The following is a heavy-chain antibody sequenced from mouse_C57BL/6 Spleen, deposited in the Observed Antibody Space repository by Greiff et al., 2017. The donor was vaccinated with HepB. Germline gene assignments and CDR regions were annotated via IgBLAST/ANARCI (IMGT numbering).Heavy chain of an antibody. V-gene: IGHV1-26*01. CDR2: INPNNGGT. D-gene: IGHD2-12*01. J-gene: IGHJ3*01. CDR3: ARPSRLYGCAY. Sequence: EVQLQQSGPELVKPGASVKISCKASGYTFTDYYMNWVKQSHGKSLEWIGDINPNNGGTSYNQKFKGKATLTVDKSSSTAYMELRSLTSEDSAVYYCARPSRLYGCAYWGQGTLVTVSA. CDR1: GYTFTDYY.